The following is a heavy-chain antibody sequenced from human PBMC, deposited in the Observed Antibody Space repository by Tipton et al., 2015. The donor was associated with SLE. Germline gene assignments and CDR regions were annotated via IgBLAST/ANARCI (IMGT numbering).Heavy chain of an antibody. CDR2: IYYSGST. J-gene: IGHJ3*01. V-gene: IGHV4-59*12. CDR3: ARIIAGHGDAFDV. CDR1: GASINSYL. Sequence: TLSLTCTVSGASINSYLWSWIRQPPGRGPEWIGYIYYSGSTNYSPSLKSRVTISLDTSKNQFSLTLMSVTAADTAVYFCARIIAGHGDAFDVWGQGTMVTVSS.